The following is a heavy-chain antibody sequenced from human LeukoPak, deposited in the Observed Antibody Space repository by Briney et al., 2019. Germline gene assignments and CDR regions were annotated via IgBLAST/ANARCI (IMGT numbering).Heavy chain of an antibody. CDR2: INPNSGGT. D-gene: IGHD2-2*01. V-gene: IGHV1-2*02. CDR3: ARDLGCSSTSCYHLNWFDP. J-gene: IGHJ5*02. Sequence: AXVKVSCKASGYTFTGYYMHWVRQAPGQGLEWMGWINPNSGGTNYAQKFQGRVTMTRDTSISTAYMELSRLRSDDTAVYYCARDLGCSSTSCYHLNWFDPWGQGTLVTVSS. CDR1: GYTFTGYY.